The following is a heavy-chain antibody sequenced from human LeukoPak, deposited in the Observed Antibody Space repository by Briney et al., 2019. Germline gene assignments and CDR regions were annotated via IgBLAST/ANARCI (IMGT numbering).Heavy chain of an antibody. J-gene: IGHJ3*02. CDR1: GFTFSSYG. CDR3: ARDFEPSSWYRTGAFDI. D-gene: IGHD6-13*01. V-gene: IGHV3-33*01. CDR2: IWYDGSNK. Sequence: GGSLRLSCAASGFTFSSYGMHWVRQAPGKGLEWVAVIWYDGSNKYNADSVKGRFTISRDNSQNTLYLQINSLRAEDTAVYYCARDFEPSSWYRTGAFDIWGQGTMVTVSS.